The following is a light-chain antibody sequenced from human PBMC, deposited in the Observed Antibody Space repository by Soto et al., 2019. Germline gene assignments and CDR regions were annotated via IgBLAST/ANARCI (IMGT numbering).Light chain of an antibody. CDR2: GAS. V-gene: IGKV3-15*01. CDR1: QSVNSD. Sequence: EIVMTQSPATLSVSAGERATLSCRASQSVNSDLAWYQQKPGQAPRLLIYGASTRATDIPDRFSGSGSGTEFTLTISSPQSEDFAVYYCQQYNNWPPYTFGQGTKLEIK. CDR3: QQYNNWPPYT. J-gene: IGKJ2*01.